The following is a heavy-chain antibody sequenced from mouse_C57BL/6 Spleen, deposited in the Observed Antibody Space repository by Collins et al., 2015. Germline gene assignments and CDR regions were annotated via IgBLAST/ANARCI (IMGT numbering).Heavy chain of an antibody. V-gene: IGHV1-69*02. CDR2: IDPSDSET. CDR1: GYTFTSYW. Sequence: QVQLQQPGAELVKPGAPVKLSCKASGYTFTSYWMNWVKQRPGRGLEWIGRIDPSDSETHYNQKFKDKATLTVDKSSSTAYIQLSSLTSEDSAVYYCARQRYGNLGDYFDYWGQGTTLTVSS. D-gene: IGHD2-1*01. CDR3: ARQRYGNLGDYFDY. J-gene: IGHJ2*01.